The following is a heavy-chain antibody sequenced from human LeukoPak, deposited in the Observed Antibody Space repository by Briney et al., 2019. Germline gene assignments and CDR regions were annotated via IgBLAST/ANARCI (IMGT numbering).Heavy chain of an antibody. CDR3: ARAPGSQMDV. CDR2: ISAYNGNT. Sequence: GASVKVSCKASGGTFSSYAISWVRQAPGQGLEWMGWISAYNGNTNYAQKLQGRVTMTTDTSTSTAYMELRSLRSDDTAVYYCARAPGSQMDVWGQGTTVTVSS. V-gene: IGHV1-18*01. J-gene: IGHJ6*02. CDR1: GGTFSSYA.